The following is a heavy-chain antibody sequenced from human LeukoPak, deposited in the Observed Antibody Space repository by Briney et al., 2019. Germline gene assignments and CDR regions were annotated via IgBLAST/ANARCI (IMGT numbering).Heavy chain of an antibody. CDR3: AKEGYYDSSGYYLR. V-gene: IGHV3-23*01. Sequence: GGSLRLPCAASGFTFSSYAMSWVRQAPGKGLEWVSAISGSGGSTYYADSVKGRFTISRDNSKNTLYLQMNSLRAEDTAVYYCAKEGYYDSSGYYLRWGQGTLVTVSS. CDR2: ISGSGGST. CDR1: GFTFSSYA. D-gene: IGHD3-22*01. J-gene: IGHJ4*02.